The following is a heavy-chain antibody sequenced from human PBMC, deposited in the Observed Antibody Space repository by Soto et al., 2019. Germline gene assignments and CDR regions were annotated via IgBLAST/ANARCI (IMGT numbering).Heavy chain of an antibody. CDR1: GGSISSSNW. J-gene: IGHJ4*02. Sequence: QVQLQESGPGLVKPSGTLSLTCAVSGGSISSSNWWSWVRQPPGKGLEWSGEIYHRGNTNYNPSLKSRVTMAVDKSRNQFSLNLSSVTAADTAVYYCARRWGEGRVDYWGQGTLVTVSS. V-gene: IGHV4-4*02. D-gene: IGHD3-10*01. CDR2: IYHRGNT. CDR3: ARRWGEGRVDY.